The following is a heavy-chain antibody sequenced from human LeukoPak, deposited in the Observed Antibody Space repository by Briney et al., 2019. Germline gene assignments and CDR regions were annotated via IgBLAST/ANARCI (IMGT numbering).Heavy chain of an antibody. J-gene: IGHJ4*02. CDR1: GFTFSSYG. CDR3: ARDSSSRQLFFDY. V-gene: IGHV3-33*01. D-gene: IGHD6-13*01. CDR2: IWYDGSNK. Sequence: GRSLRLSCAASGFTFSSYGMHWVRQAPGKGLEWVAVIWYDGSNKYYADSVKGRFTISRDNSKNTLYLQMNSLRAEDTAVYYCARDSSSRQLFFDYWSQGTLVTVSS.